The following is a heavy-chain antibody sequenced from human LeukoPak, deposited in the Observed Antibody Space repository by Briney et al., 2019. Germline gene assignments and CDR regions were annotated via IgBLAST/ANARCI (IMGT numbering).Heavy chain of an antibody. Sequence: SGPTLVNPTRTLTLTCTFSGFSLSTSGVGVGWIRQPPGKALEWLARIDWDDDKYYSTSLKTRLTISKDTSKNQVVLTMTNVDPVDTATYYCARTRVNLHGNYVAHNFDYWGQGTLVAVSS. V-gene: IGHV2-70*11. D-gene: IGHD4-17*01. CDR2: IDWDDDK. CDR3: ARTRVNLHGNYVAHNFDY. CDR1: GFSLSTSGVG. J-gene: IGHJ4*02.